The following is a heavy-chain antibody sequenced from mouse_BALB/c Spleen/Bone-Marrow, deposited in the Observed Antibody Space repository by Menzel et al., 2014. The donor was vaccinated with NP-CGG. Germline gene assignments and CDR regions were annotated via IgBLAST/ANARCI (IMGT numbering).Heavy chain of an antibody. CDR1: GYAFTSYN. CDR3: ASCGNYEAWFAY. CDR2: IDPYNGDT. D-gene: IGHD2-1*01. J-gene: IGHJ3*01. Sequence: EVQLQQSGPELVKPGASVKVSCKASGYAFTSYNIYWVKQSHGKSLEWIGYIDPYNGDTNYNQKFKVKATLTVDKSSGTAYMHLNSLTSEDSAVYYCASCGNYEAWFAYWGQGTLVTVSA. V-gene: IGHV1S135*01.